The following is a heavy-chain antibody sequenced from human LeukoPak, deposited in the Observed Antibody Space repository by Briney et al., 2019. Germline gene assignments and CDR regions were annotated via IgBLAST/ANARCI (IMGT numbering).Heavy chain of an antibody. CDR3: ARHYCSGKPGFEY. Sequence: SETLSLTCTVSGGSISSYYWSWIRQPPGKGLEWIGYIYYTGSTNYNPSLKSRVTVSVDTSKNQFSLKLSSVTAADTAVYYCARHYCSGKPGFEYWGQGTLVTVSS. D-gene: IGHD3-10*01. CDR1: GGSISSYY. J-gene: IGHJ4*02. V-gene: IGHV4-59*01. CDR2: IYYTGST.